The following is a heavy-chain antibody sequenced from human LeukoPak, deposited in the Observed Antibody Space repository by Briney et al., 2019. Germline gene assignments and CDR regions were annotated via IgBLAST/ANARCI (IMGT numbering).Heavy chain of an antibody. J-gene: IGHJ4*02. V-gene: IGHV1-8*01. Sequence: ASVKVSCKASGYTFTSYDINWVRQATGQGLEWMGWMNPNSGNTRYAHKFQGRVTMTRNTSISTAYMELSSLRSEDTAVYYCARVLARRWYSSSWPNYYFDYWGQGTLVTVSS. CDR3: ARVLARRWYSSSWPNYYFDY. D-gene: IGHD6-13*01. CDR1: GYTFTSYD. CDR2: MNPNSGNT.